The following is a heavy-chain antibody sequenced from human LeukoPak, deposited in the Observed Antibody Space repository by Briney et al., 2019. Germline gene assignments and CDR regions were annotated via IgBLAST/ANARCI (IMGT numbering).Heavy chain of an antibody. CDR3: ASSEGDSSGYYPDY. CDR2: TNPNSGGT. CDR1: GYTFTGYY. J-gene: IGHJ4*02. Sequence: GASVKVSCKASGYTFTGYYMHWVRQAPGQGLEWMGWTNPNSGGTNYAQKFQGRVTMTRDTSISTAYMELSRLRSDDTAVYYCASSEGDSSGYYPDYWGQGTLVTVSS. V-gene: IGHV1-2*02. D-gene: IGHD3-22*01.